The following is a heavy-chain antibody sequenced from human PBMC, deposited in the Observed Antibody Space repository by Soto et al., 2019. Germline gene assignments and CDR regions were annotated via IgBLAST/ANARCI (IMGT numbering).Heavy chain of an antibody. V-gene: IGHV4-59*08. Sequence: SETLSLTCAVYGGSFSGYYWSWIRQPPGKGLEWIGYIYDSGSTNYNPSLKSRVTISVDTSKNQFSLKLSSVTAADTAVYYCARRVARRFFDYWGQGTLVTVS. CDR1: GGSFSGYY. D-gene: IGHD5-12*01. J-gene: IGHJ4*02. CDR3: ARRVARRFFDY. CDR2: IYDSGST.